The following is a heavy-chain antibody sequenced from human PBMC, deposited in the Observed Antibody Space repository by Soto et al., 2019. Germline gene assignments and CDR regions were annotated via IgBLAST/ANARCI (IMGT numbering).Heavy chain of an antibody. CDR1: GGTFSSYA. J-gene: IGHJ4*02. CDR2: IIPIFGTA. V-gene: IGHV1-69*01. CDR3: ARDLTRGYCSGGSCYSQAFDY. D-gene: IGHD2-15*01. Sequence: QVQLVQSGAEVKKPGSSVKVSCKASGGTFSSYAISWVRQAPGQGLEWMGGIIPIFGTANYAQKFQGRVTITADESTSTDYMELSSLRSDDTAVYYCARDLTRGYCSGGSCYSQAFDYWGQGPLVTVSS.